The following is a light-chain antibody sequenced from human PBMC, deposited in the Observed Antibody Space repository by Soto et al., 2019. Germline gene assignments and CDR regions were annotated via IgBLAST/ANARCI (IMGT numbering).Light chain of an antibody. J-gene: IGKJ1*01. V-gene: IGKV1-5*01. CDR3: QQYNSYST. Sequence: DIQMTQSPSTLSASVGDRVSITCRASQSLNSWLAWYQQKPGKAPKLLIYDASSLESGVPSRFSGSGSGTEFTLTISSLQPDDFATYYCQQYNSYSTFGQGTKVDIK. CDR2: DAS. CDR1: QSLNSW.